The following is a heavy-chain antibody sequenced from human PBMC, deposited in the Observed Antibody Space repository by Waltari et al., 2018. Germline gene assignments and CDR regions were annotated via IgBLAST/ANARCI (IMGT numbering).Heavy chain of an antibody. Sequence: QVQLQESGPGLVKPSETLSLTCTVSGGSISNYYWNWIRQPPGKGLEWIGYIYYTGSTNYNPSLKSRVTISIDTSKNQFSLEVNSVTAADTAMYYCTGGVYGDGSSPFDYWGQGTLVTVSS. V-gene: IGHV4-59*01. J-gene: IGHJ4*02. CDR1: GGSISNYY. CDR2: IYYTGST. CDR3: TGGVYGDGSSPFDY. D-gene: IGHD5-18*01.